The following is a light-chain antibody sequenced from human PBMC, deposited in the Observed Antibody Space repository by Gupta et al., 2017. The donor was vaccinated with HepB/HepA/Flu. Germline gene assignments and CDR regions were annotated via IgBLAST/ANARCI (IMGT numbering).Light chain of an antibody. V-gene: IGKV3-15*01. CDR2: GAS. J-gene: IGKJ1*01. CDR3: QQYENGPPWT. Sequence: PGERATLSCRASQSVSNNLAWYQQKPGQAPRLLIYGASARAIDVPARFSGSGSGTEFTLTITSLQSEDFAVYYCQQYENGPPWTCGQGTRVEIK. CDR1: QSVSNN.